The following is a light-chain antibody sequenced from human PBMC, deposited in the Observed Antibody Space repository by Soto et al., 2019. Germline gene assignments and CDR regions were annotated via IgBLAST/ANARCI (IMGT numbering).Light chain of an antibody. V-gene: IGLV2-14*03. CDR3: ASHTTTNTRV. CDR2: EVS. CDR1: SSDVGAYDY. Sequence: QSVLTQPASVSGSPGQSIAISCTGTSSDVGAYDYVSWYQQHPDRAPRLVIYEVSNRPSGVSNRFSGSKSVNTATLTISGLQAEDKADYYCASHTTTNTRVFGPGTKVTVL. J-gene: IGLJ1*01.